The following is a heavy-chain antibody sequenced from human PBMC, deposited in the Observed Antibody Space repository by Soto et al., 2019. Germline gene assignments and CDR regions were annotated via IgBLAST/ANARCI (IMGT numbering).Heavy chain of an antibody. CDR1: GFTFSNAW. CDR2: IKSKTDGGTT. V-gene: IGHV3-15*07. Sequence: PGGSLRLSCAASGFTFSNAWMNWVRQAPGKGLEWVGRIKSKTDGGTTDYAAPVKGRFTISRDDSKNTLYLQMNSLKTEDTAVYYCTTDRGSGWLYYFDYWGQGTLVTVSS. CDR3: TTDRGSGWLYYFDY. J-gene: IGHJ4*02. D-gene: IGHD6-19*01.